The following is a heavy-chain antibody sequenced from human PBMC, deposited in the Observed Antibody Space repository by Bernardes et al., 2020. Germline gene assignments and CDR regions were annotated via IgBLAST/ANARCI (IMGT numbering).Heavy chain of an antibody. CDR2: IGTAGDI. CDR1: GFTFSSYD. CDR3: ARVVGTSSSNHYYMDV. D-gene: IGHD6-6*01. V-gene: IGHV3-13*01. J-gene: IGHJ6*03. Sequence: GGSLRLSCAASGFTFSSYDMHWVRQGTGKGLEWVSGIGTAGDIYYAASVKGRFTISRENAKNSLYLQMSTWRAGDTAVYYCARVVGTSSSNHYYMDVWGKGTTVTVSS.